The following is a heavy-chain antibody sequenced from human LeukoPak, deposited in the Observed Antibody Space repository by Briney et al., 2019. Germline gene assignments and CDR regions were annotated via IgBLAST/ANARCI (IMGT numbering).Heavy chain of an antibody. CDR2: IIPIFGTA. V-gene: IGHV1-69*13. D-gene: IGHD3-22*01. CDR1: GGTFSSYA. CDR3: ARDPAPYSDLHKLDY. J-gene: IGHJ4*02. Sequence: GASVKVSCKAYGGTFSSYAISWARQAPGQGLEWMGGIIPIFGTANYAQKFQGRVTITADESTSTAYMELSSLRSEDTAVYYCARDPAPYSDLHKLDYWGQGTLVTVSS.